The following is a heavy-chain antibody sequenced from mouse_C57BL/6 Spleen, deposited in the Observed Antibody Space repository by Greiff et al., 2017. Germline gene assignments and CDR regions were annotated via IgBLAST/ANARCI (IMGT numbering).Heavy chain of an antibody. Sequence: EVKLQESGGGLVQPGGSLSLSCAASGFTFTDYYMSWVRQPPGKALEWLGFIRNKANGYTTEYSESVKGRFTISRDNSQSILYLQMNALGAEDSATYYCARFIYYYGMDNWGQGTSVTVSS. CDR3: ARFIYYYGMDN. CDR1: GFTFTDYY. D-gene: IGHD1-1*01. CDR2: IRNKANGYTT. J-gene: IGHJ4*01. V-gene: IGHV7-3*01.